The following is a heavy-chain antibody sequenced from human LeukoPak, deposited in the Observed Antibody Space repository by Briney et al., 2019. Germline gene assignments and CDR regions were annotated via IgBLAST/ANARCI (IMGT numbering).Heavy chain of an antibody. D-gene: IGHD1-14*01. J-gene: IGHJ4*02. V-gene: IGHV3-30-3*01. CDR2: ISYDGSNK. CDR3: ARSVGNHFDY. Sequence: GGSLRLSCAASGFTFSSYTMHWVRQAPGKGLEWVVVISYDGSNKKYVDSVKGRFTISTDESKNTLYLQMNSLRSEDTAVYYCARSVGNHFDYWGQGTLVTVSS. CDR1: GFTFSSYT.